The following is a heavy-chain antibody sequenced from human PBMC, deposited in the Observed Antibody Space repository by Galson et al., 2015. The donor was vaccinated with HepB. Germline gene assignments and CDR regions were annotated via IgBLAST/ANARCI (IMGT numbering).Heavy chain of an antibody. J-gene: IGHJ4*02. CDR1: GFTFDDYA. Sequence: SLRLSCAASGFTFDDYAMHWVRLAPGKGLEWVSSINFNSGSIVYADSVRGRFTISRDNAKNSLYLQMNSLKTEDTALCYCAKDSLPSRNGHQTWVGGFDYWGQGILVTVSS. V-gene: IGHV3-9*01. CDR3: AKDSLPSRNGHQTWVGGFDY. CDR2: INFNSGSI. D-gene: IGHD5-24*01.